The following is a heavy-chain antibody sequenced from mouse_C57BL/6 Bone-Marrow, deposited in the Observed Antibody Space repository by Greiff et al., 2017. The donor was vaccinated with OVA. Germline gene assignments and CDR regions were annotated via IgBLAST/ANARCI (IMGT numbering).Heavy chain of an antibody. CDR3: ARPTMVTTTDRNWYFDV. V-gene: IGHV1-82*01. D-gene: IGHD2-9*01. Sequence: QVQLKESGPELVKPGASVKISCKASGYAFSSSWMNWVKQRPGKGLEWIGRIYPGDGDTNYNGKFKGKATLSADKSSSTAYMQLSSLTSEDSSVYFCARPTMVTTTDRNWYFDVWGTGTTVTVSS. CDR1: GYAFSSSW. CDR2: IYPGDGDT. J-gene: IGHJ1*03.